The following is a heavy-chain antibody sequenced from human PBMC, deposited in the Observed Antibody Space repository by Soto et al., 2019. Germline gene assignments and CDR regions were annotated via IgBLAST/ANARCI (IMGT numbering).Heavy chain of an antibody. Sequence: PGESLKISCAASGFTFSSYGMHWVRQAPGKGLEWVAVISYDGSNKYYADSVKGRFTISRDNSKNTLYLQMNSLRAEDTAVYYCAKDGRRKVHTAKVREGNYYYYYGMDVWGQGTTVTVSS. V-gene: IGHV3-30*18. J-gene: IGHJ6*02. CDR3: AKDGRRKVHTAKVREGNYYYYYGMDV. CDR1: GFTFSSYG. D-gene: IGHD5-18*01. CDR2: ISYDGSNK.